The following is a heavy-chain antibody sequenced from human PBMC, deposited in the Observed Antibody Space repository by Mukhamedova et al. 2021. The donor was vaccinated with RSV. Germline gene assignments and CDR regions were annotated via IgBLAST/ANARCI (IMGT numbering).Heavy chain of an antibody. D-gene: IGHD3-9*01. J-gene: IGHJ4*02. CDR2: INPSGGST. V-gene: IGHV1-46*01. CDR3: ARGDDTGAYFFGY. Sequence: VRHGPGQGLEWMGIINPSGGSTTYAQKFQGRVTMTSDTSTSTVYMELYSLRSEDTAVYCCARGDDTGAYFFGYWGQGRLVTVSS.